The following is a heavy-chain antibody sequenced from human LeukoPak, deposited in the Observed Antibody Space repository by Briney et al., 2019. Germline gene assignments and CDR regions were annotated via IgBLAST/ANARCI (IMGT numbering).Heavy chain of an antibody. Sequence: GASVKVSCKASGYTFTGYYMHWVRQATGQGLEWMGWMNPNSGNTGFAQKFQDRVSMTRDTSINTAYMELTSLRSGDTAVYYCARATPGGLHGYSFDYWGQGTVVTVYS. J-gene: IGHJ4*02. D-gene: IGHD5-24*01. CDR1: GYTFTGYY. V-gene: IGHV1-8*02. CDR2: MNPNSGNT. CDR3: ARATPGGLHGYSFDY.